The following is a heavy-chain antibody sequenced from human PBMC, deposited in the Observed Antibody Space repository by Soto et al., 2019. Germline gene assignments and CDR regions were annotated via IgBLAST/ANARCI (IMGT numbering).Heavy chain of an antibody. Sequence: SETLSLTCTVSGGSISSGGYYWSWIRQHPGKGLEWIGYIYYSGSTYYNPSLKSRVTISVDTSKNQFSLKLSSVTAADTAVYYCARHDGARATYYFDYWGQGTLATVSS. V-gene: IGHV4-31*03. CDR1: GGSISSGGYY. D-gene: IGHD2-8*01. CDR2: IYYSGST. J-gene: IGHJ4*02. CDR3: ARHDGARATYYFDY.